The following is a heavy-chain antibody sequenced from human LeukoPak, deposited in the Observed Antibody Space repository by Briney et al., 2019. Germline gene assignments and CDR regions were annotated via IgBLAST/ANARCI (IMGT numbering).Heavy chain of an antibody. CDR3: ARDRVVAATPAGFDP. Sequence: GGSLTLSCAASGFTFHDYFMSWIRQAPGKGLEWVSYISSSSSYTNYADSVKGRFTISRDNAKNSLYLQMNSLRAEDTAVYYCARDRVVAATPAGFDPWGQGTLVTVSS. CDR2: ISSSSSYT. CDR1: GFTFHDYF. D-gene: IGHD2-15*01. V-gene: IGHV3-11*06. J-gene: IGHJ5*02.